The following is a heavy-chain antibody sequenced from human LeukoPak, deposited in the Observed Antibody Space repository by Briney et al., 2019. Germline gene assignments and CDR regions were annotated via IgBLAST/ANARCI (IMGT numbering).Heavy chain of an antibody. J-gene: IGHJ4*02. CDR3: AKEGYYYDSSGYFHYFDY. CDR2: IRYDGSNK. V-gene: IGHV3-30*02. Sequence: GGSLRLSCAASGFTFSSYAMSWVRQAPGKGLEWVAFIRYDGSNKYYADSVKGRFTISRDNSKNTLYLQMNSLRAEDTAVYYCAKEGYYYDSSGYFHYFDYWGQGTLVTVSS. CDR1: GFTFSSYA. D-gene: IGHD3-22*01.